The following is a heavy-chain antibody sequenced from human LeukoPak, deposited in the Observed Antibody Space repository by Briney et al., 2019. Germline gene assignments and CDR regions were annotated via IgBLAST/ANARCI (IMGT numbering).Heavy chain of an antibody. Sequence: KPSETLSLTCAVYGGSFSGYYWSWIRQPPGKGLEWIGEINHSGSTNYNPSLKSRVTISVDTYKNQFSLKLSSVTAADTAVYYCARGPHLGDIVVVPAAIDFDYWGQGTLVTVSS. D-gene: IGHD2-2*01. CDR3: ARGPHLGDIVVVPAAIDFDY. J-gene: IGHJ4*02. CDR1: GGSFSGYY. V-gene: IGHV4-34*01. CDR2: INHSGST.